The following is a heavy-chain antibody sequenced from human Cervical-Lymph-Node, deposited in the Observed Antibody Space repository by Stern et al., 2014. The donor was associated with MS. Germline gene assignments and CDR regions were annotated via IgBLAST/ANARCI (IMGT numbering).Heavy chain of an antibody. Sequence: VQLVESGGGVVQPGRSLRLSCAASGFTFSSYGMNWVRQAPGKGLEWVAVISYDGSNKYYADSVKGRFTISRDNSKNTLYLQMNSLRAEDTAVYYCAKEGRFLEWFPYYYGMDVWGQGTTVTVSS. D-gene: IGHD3-3*01. J-gene: IGHJ6*02. CDR3: AKEGRFLEWFPYYYGMDV. CDR2: ISYDGSNK. CDR1: GFTFSSYG. V-gene: IGHV3-30*18.